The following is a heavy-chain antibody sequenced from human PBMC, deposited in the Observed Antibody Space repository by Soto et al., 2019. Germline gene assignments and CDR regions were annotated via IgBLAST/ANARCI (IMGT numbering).Heavy chain of an antibody. Sequence: LLPLCVTRTVEGGYIIGYCGSRISQPTGKGLEWIGEINHSGSTNYNPSLKSRVTISVDTSKNQFSLKLSSVTAADTAVYYCARQGQQLGIDYWGQGTLVTVSS. D-gene: IGHD6-13*01. CDR2: INHSGST. V-gene: IGHV4-34*01. J-gene: IGHJ4*02. CDR1: GGYIIGYC. CDR3: ARQGQQLGIDY.